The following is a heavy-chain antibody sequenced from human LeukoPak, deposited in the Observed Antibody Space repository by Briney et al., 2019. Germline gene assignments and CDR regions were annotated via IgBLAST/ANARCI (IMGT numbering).Heavy chain of an antibody. CDR3: AKDEQYYYDSSGFDY. Sequence: GGSLRLSCAASGFTFSSYGMSWVRQAPGKGLEWVSAISGSGGSTYYAASVKGRFTISRDNSKNTLYLQMNSLRAEDTAVYYCAKDEQYYYDSSGFDYWGQGTLVTVSS. D-gene: IGHD3-22*01. J-gene: IGHJ4*02. CDR2: ISGSGGST. V-gene: IGHV3-23*01. CDR1: GFTFSSYG.